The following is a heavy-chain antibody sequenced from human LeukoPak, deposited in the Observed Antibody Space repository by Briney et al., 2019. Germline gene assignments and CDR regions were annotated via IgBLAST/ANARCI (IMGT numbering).Heavy chain of an antibody. V-gene: IGHV3-30*18. CDR3: AKETSGREIVVAFYDY. CDR2: ISYDGSNK. CDR1: GFTFSSYG. J-gene: IGHJ4*02. D-gene: IGHD3-22*01. Sequence: GGSLRLSCAASGFTFSSYGMHWVRQAPGRGLEWVAVISYDGSNKYYADSVKGRFTISRDNSKNTLYLQMNSLRAEDTAVYYCAKETSGREIVVAFYDYWGQGTLVTVSS.